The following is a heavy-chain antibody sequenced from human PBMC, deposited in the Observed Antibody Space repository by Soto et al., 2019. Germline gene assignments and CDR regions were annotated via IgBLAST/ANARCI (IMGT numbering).Heavy chain of an antibody. CDR1: GGSISSGDYY. D-gene: IGHD1-26*01. CDR3: ARDPRYSGNYPGNFDY. J-gene: IGHJ4*02. CDR2: IYYSGST. Sequence: SETLSLTCTVSGGSISSGDYYWSWIRQPPGKGLEWIGYIYYSGSTYYNPSLKSRVTISVDTSKNQFSLKLSSVTAADTAVYYCARDPRYSGNYPGNFDYWGQGTLVTVSS. V-gene: IGHV4-30-4*01.